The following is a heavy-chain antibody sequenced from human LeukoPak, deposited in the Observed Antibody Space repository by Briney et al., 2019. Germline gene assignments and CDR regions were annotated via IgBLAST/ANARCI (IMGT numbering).Heavy chain of an antibody. J-gene: IGHJ6*03. CDR3: ARGAPPWYYNYYYRDV. CDR2: IYYSGST. V-gene: IGHV4-59*01. Sequence: SETLSLTCTVSGGSISSYYWSWIRQPPGKGLEWIGYIYYSGSTNYNPSLKSRVTISVDTSKNQFSLKLSSVTAADTAVYYCARGAPPWYYNYYYRDVGGKGPTVTVSS. CDR1: GGSISSYY. D-gene: IGHD6-13*01.